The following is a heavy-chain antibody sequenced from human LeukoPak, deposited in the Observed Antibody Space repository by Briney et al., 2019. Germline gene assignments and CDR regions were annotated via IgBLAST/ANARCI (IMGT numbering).Heavy chain of an antibody. Sequence: GGSLRLSCVASGFNFRAYGMHWVRQAPGQGLEYISAISADGGTTFRAESVKGRFTISRDNSKNTLYLQMGSLRIDDSALYYCARGRGGPPFDFWGHGTLITVSS. CDR1: GFNFRAYG. CDR2: ISADGGTT. CDR3: ARGRGGPPFDF. J-gene: IGHJ4*01. D-gene: IGHD3-10*01. V-gene: IGHV3-64*02.